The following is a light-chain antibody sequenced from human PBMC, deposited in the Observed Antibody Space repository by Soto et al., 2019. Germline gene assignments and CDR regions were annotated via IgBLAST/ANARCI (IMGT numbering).Light chain of an antibody. CDR1: DSDVGGYNF. CDR2: EVY. Sequence: QSALTQPPSASGSPGPSVTLSCTGTDSDVGGYNFVSWYQQHPGRAPKLMIYEVYQRPSGVPDRFSGSKSGNTASLTVSGLQAEDEANYYCSSYAASDNFVIFGGGTKLTVL. CDR3: SSYAASDNFVI. V-gene: IGLV2-8*01. J-gene: IGLJ2*01.